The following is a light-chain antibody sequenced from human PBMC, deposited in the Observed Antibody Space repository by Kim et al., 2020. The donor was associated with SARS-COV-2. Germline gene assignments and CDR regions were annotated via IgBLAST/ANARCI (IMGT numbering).Light chain of an antibody. J-gene: IGLJ2*01. CDR3: TSYTTSATLI. CDR1: SGDFGAYNY. Sequence: GQSITTSGTATSGDFGAYNYVFCYQHHPGKTPKLIIFYVNHRPSGVSDRFSGSKSGNTASLIISGLQAEDEADYYCTSYTTSATLIFGGGTQLTVL. V-gene: IGLV2-14*03. CDR2: YVN.